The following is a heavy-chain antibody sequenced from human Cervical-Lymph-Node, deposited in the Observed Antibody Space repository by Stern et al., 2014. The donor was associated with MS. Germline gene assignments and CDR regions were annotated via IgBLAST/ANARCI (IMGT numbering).Heavy chain of an antibody. Sequence: DQLVESGGGVVQPGRSLRLSCAASGLTFSSYGIHWVRQTPGKGLEWVAVIWYDGSNKYYADSVKGRFTISRDNSENTAYLQMNSLRVEDTAVYYCAKGDSSSPLEYWGQGTLVTVSS. CDR3: AKGDSSSPLEY. J-gene: IGHJ4*02. CDR1: GLTFSSYG. D-gene: IGHD6-6*01. V-gene: IGHV3-33*06. CDR2: IWYDGSNK.